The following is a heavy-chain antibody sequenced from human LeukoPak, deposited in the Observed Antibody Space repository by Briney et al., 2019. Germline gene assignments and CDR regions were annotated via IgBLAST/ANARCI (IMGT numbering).Heavy chain of an antibody. CDR3: ARDRSVGVLPAPPFDF. Sequence: SETLSLTCTVSGYSISSTYYWGWVRQPPGKGLEWVGSVFHSGNTYYNPSLKSRLTISADTSKNQFSLTLTSVTAADTAVYYCARDRSVGVLPAPPFDFWGQGTLVTVSS. CDR2: VFHSGNT. D-gene: IGHD6-6*01. CDR1: GYSISSTYY. V-gene: IGHV4-38-2*02. J-gene: IGHJ4*02.